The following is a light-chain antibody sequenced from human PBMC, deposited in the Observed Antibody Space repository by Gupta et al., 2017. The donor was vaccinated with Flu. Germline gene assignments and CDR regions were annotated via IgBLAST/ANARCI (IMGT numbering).Light chain of an antibody. V-gene: IGKV1-5*03. CDR2: KAS. Sequence: DIQMTQSPSTLSASVGDRVTITCRASQSFSSWLAWYQQKPGKAPKLLIYKASSLESGVPSRFSGSGSGTEFTLTISSLQPDDFATYFCQQYKSYPGTFGQGTKVEIK. CDR3: QQYKSYPGT. CDR1: QSFSSW. J-gene: IGKJ1*01.